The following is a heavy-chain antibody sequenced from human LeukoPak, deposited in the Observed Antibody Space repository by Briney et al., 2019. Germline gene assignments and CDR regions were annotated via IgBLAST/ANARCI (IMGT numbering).Heavy chain of an antibody. Sequence: GASVKVSCKASGYTFTSYYMHWVRQAPGQGLEWMGIINPSGGSTSYAQKFKGRVTMTRDMSTSTVYMELSSLRSEDTAVYYCARGGRIPPAMIVVVITRVVGYYYMDVWGKGTTVTVSS. CDR2: INPSGGST. D-gene: IGHD3-22*01. CDR3: ARGGRIPPAMIVVVITRVVGYYYMDV. V-gene: IGHV1-46*01. CDR1: GYTFTSYY. J-gene: IGHJ6*03.